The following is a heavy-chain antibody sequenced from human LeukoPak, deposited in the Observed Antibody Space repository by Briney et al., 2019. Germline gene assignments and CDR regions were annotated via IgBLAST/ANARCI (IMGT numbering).Heavy chain of an antibody. D-gene: IGHD1-26*01. J-gene: IGHJ5*02. Sequence: GASVKVSCKASGGTFSSYAISWVRQAPGQGLEWMGGFDPEDGETIYAQKFQGRVTMTEDTSTDTAYMELSSLRSEDTAVYYCATFRKGTSGSYRNWFDPWGQGTLVTVSS. CDR1: GGTFSSYA. CDR2: FDPEDGET. V-gene: IGHV1-24*01. CDR3: ATFRKGTSGSYRNWFDP.